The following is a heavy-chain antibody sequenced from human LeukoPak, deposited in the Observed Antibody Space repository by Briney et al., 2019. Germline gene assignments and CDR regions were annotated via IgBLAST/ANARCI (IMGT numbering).Heavy chain of an antibody. CDR1: KLTFSSYW. V-gene: IGHV3-7*01. CDR3: ARENYYDSSGPPGTDY. J-gene: IGHJ4*02. D-gene: IGHD3-22*01. Sequence: GGSLRLSCAASKLTFSSYWMSWVRQAPGKGLEWVANIKQDGSEKYYVDSVKGRFTISRDNAKNSVWLQMNSLRAEDTAVYYCARENYYDSSGPPGTDYWGQGTLVTVSS. CDR2: IKQDGSEK.